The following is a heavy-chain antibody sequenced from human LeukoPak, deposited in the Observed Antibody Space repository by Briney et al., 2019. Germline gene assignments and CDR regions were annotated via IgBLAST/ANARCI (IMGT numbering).Heavy chain of an antibody. CDR2: ISYSGTT. Sequence: SETLSLTCTVSGGSISSNSYYWGWIRQPPGKGLGWIGSISYSGTTYYSPSLKSRVTISVDTSKNQFSLKLSSVTAADTAVYYCARDYYGSGSYYSGKNWFDPRGQGTLVTVSS. J-gene: IGHJ5*02. CDR1: GGSISSNSYY. CDR3: ARDYYGSGSYYSGKNWFDP. D-gene: IGHD3-10*01. V-gene: IGHV4-39*07.